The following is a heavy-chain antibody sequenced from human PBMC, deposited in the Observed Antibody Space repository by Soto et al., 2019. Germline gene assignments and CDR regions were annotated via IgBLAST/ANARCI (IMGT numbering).Heavy chain of an antibody. CDR2: INEDGDKK. V-gene: IGHV3-7*01. CDR1: GFTFSSYW. J-gene: IGHJ4*02. D-gene: IGHD6-19*01. Sequence: EVQLVESGGDLVQPGGSLSLSCAASGFTFSSYWMTWVRQAPGKGLEWVASINEDGDKKYYRDSVKGRFTIPRDNALNSLYLQMNSLRAEDTAVVYCARHSRSRGSFWGQGTLVTVSS. CDR3: ARHSRSRGSF.